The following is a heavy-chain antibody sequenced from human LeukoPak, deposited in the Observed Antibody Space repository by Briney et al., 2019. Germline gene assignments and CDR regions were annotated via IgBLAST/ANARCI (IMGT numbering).Heavy chain of an antibody. J-gene: IGHJ3*02. CDR3: AKDYSYYYDNSGAFDI. D-gene: IGHD3-22*01. CDR2: ISWNSGSI. Sequence: PGGSLRLSCAASGFTFDDYAMHWVRQAPGKGLEWVSGISWNSGSIGYADSVKGRFTISRDNAKNSLYLQMNSLRAEDTALYYCAKDYSYYYDNSGAFDIWGQGTMVTVSS. CDR1: GFTFDDYA. V-gene: IGHV3-9*01.